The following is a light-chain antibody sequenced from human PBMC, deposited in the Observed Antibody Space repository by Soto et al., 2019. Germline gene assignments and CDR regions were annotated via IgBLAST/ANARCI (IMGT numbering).Light chain of an antibody. CDR3: QQYNTYVT. CDR1: QDIRSD. Sequence: AIQMTQSPSSLSASVGDRVTITCRASQDIRSDLGWYQQKPGKAPKLLIYAASSLQIGVPSRFSGSGSGTDFTLTIRSLQPEDFATYYCQQYNTYVTFGGGTKVEIK. J-gene: IGKJ4*01. CDR2: AAS. V-gene: IGKV1-6*01.